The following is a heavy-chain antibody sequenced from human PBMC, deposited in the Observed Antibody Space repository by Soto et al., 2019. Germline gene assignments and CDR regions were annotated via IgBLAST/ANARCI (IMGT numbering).Heavy chain of an antibody. Sequence: QVQLVQSGAEVKKPGASVKVSCKASGYTFTSYDINWVRQATGQGLERMGWMNPNSGNTGYAQKFQGRVTMTRNTSISTAYMELSSMRSDDTAVYYCARELYSTVRFDPWGQGTLVTVSS. J-gene: IGHJ5*02. CDR2: MNPNSGNT. V-gene: IGHV1-8*01. CDR3: ARELYSTVRFDP. CDR1: GYTFTSYD. D-gene: IGHD6-13*01.